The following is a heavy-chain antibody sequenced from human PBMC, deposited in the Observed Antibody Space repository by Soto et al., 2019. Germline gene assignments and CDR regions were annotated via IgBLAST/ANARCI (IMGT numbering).Heavy chain of an antibody. Sequence: LRLSCVASGFTFSTHAMSWVRQAPGKGREWVSTFSGSGGNIYYAESVKGRLTISRDDSKNTLYLQMDSLRVEDTAVYYCAKDPPWTVGPLAMDVWGQGTTVTVSS. V-gene: IGHV3-23*01. CDR1: GFTFSTHA. CDR2: FSGSGGNI. D-gene: IGHD2-2*01. J-gene: IGHJ6*02. CDR3: AKDPPWTVGPLAMDV.